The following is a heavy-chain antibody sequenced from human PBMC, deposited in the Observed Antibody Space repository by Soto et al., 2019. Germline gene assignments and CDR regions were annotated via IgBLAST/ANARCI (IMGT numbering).Heavy chain of an antibody. V-gene: IGHV4-4*02. J-gene: IGHJ4*02. Sequence: QVQLQESGPGLVKPSGTLSLTYSVSGDSITNDRWWSWVSQSPGKGLEWIGEIYHSGRTNYNPSLKSRVIISVDKSKNNFSRTLRSVTAADTAVYYCTANGYYSLDYWGQGSLVIVSS. CDR1: GDSITNDRW. CDR2: IYHSGRT. CDR3: TANGYYSLDY. D-gene: IGHD5-12*01.